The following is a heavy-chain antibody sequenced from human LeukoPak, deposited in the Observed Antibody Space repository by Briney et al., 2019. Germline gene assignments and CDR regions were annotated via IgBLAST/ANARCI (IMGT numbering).Heavy chain of an antibody. J-gene: IGHJ6*02. CDR1: GYSFTSYW. Sequence: GESLKISCKGSGYSFTSYWISWVRQMPGKGLEWMGRIDPSDSYTNYSPSFQGHVTISADESISTAYLQWSSLKASDTAMYYCAIKYYYYYGMDVWGQGTTVTVSS. CDR2: IDPSDSYT. CDR3: AIKYYYYYGMDV. V-gene: IGHV5-10-1*01.